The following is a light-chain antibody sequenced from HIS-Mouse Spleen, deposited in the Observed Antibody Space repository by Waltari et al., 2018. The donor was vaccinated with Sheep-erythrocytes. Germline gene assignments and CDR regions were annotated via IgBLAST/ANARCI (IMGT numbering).Light chain of an antibody. J-gene: IGLJ1*01. Sequence: QSALTQPRSVSGSPGPSVTISCTGTSSDVGGYNYVSWSQQHPGKAPKLMIYDVSKRPSGVPDRFSGSKSGNTASLTISGLQAEDEADYYCCSYAGSYNHVFATGTKVTVL. V-gene: IGLV2-11*01. CDR2: DVS. CDR1: SSDVGGYNY. CDR3: CSYAGSYNHV.